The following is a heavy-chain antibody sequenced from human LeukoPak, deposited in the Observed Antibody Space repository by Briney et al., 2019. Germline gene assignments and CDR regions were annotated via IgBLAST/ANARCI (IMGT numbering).Heavy chain of an antibody. CDR3: ARASYSSGWYLDNY. D-gene: IGHD6-19*01. V-gene: IGHV4-59*08. CDR1: GGSFSGYY. CDR2: IYYSGST. J-gene: IGHJ4*02. Sequence: PSETLSLTCAVYGGSFSGYYWSWIRQPPGKGLEWIGYIYYSGSTNYNPSLKSRVTISVDTSKNQFSLRLSSVTAADTAVYYCARASYSSGWYLDNYWGQGTLVTVSS.